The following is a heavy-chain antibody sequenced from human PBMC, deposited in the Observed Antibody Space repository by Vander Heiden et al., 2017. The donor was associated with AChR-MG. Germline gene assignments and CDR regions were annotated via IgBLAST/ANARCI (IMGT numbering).Heavy chain of an antibody. Sequence: QVQLQESGPGLLRPSETLSLTCTVSGGSISGYSWSWIRQPPGKGLEWIGYIYYSGDTNYNSSLKSRVTISVDTSKNQFSLRLSSVTPTDTAVYYCARVVRGIHHFDYWSPGTLVTVSS. CDR3: ARVVRGIHHFDY. CDR1: GGSISGYS. D-gene: IGHD3-10*01. J-gene: IGHJ4*02. V-gene: IGHV4-59*01. CDR2: IYYSGDT.